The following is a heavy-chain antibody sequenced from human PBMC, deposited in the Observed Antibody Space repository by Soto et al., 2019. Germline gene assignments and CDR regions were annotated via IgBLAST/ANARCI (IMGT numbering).Heavy chain of an antibody. Sequence: GGSLRLSCAASGFTVSSYYMTWVRQAPGKGLEWVSIFYSGGRTYYADSVKGRFTISRDNSKNTLYLQMDSLRAEDTAVYFCAKGMYYYDSSGYRLFDYWGQGTLVTVSS. J-gene: IGHJ4*02. V-gene: IGHV3-53*01. D-gene: IGHD3-22*01. CDR3: AKGMYYYDSSGYRLFDY. CDR2: FYSGGRT. CDR1: GFTVSSYY.